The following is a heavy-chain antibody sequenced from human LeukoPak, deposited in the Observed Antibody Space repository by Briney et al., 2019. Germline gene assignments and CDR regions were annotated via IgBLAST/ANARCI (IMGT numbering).Heavy chain of an antibody. CDR2: INPNSRDT. CDR3: AREYSSSGGRFDS. CDR1: RYTFTAYY. V-gene: IGHV1-2*02. J-gene: IGHJ4*02. Sequence: ASVKVSCKASRYTFTAYYMHWVRQAPGRGLEWIAWINPNSRDTNYVQKLQGRVTMTSDTSISTAYMELRRLRCDDTAVYYCAREYSSSGGRFDSWGQGTLVTVSS. D-gene: IGHD6-6*01.